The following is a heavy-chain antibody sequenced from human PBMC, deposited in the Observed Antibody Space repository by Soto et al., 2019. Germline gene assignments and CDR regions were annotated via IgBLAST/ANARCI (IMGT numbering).Heavy chain of an antibody. CDR2: ITNDGNNE. CDR3: AKEADDHGDWTRMVEF. CDR1: GFTFNNYA. Sequence: QVQVVESGGGVVQPGRSLRLSCAASGFTFNNYAMDWVRQAPGKGLEWVAVITNDGNNEYYADSVEGRFTISRDNSKNMVYLQMSSLIAEDTAIYFCAKEADDHGDWTRMVEFWGQGTLVTVSS. D-gene: IGHD4-17*01. V-gene: IGHV3-30*18. J-gene: IGHJ1*01.